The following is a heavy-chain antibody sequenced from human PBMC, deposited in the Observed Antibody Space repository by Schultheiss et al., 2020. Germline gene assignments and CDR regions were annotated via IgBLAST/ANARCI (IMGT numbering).Heavy chain of an antibody. CDR2: IKQDGSET. V-gene: IGHV3-7*03. CDR3: ARPTDYVGYYYYMDV. Sequence: GGSLRLSCAASGFTFSSYWMSWVRQAPGKGLEWVANIKQDGSETYYVDSVKGRFTISRDNTKNSLYLQMNSLRAEDTAVYYCARPTDYVGYYYYMDVWGKGTTVTVSS. D-gene: IGHD4-17*01. CDR1: GFTFSSYW. J-gene: IGHJ6*03.